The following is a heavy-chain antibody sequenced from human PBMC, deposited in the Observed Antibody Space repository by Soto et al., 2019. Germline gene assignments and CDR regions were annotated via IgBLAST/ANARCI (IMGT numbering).Heavy chain of an antibody. Sequence: EVQLLESGGGLVQPGGSLRLSCAASGFTFSSYAMSWVRQAPGKGLEWVSGISGSGGSTHYADSVKGRFTISRDNSKNTLYLQMRSLSAEDTAVYYCAKERGRGYDSWGQGTLVTVSS. V-gene: IGHV3-23*01. D-gene: IGHD5-12*01. CDR3: AKERGRGYDS. CDR1: GFTFSSYA. J-gene: IGHJ4*02. CDR2: ISGSGGST.